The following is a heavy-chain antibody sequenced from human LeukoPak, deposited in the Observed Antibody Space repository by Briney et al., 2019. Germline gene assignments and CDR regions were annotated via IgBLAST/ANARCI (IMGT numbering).Heavy chain of an antibody. CDR3: ARRAYGSGSFNRYHFDY. J-gene: IGHJ4*02. D-gene: IGHD3-10*01. CDR2: IYYSGST. Sequence: SETLSLTCTVSGGSISNYYWIWIRQPPGKGLEWIGYIYYSGSTNYNPSLKSRVTISVDTSSNQFSLKLNSVTAAETAVYYCARRAYGSGSFNRYHFDYWGQGTLVAVSS. V-gene: IGHV4-59*08. CDR1: GGSISNYY.